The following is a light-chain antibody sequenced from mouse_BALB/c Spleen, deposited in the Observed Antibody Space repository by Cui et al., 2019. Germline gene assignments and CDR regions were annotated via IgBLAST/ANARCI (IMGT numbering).Light chain of an antibody. CDR2: DTA. V-gene: IGKV4-55*01. J-gene: IGKJ1*01. CDR3: QQWSSYPRT. Sequence: QIVLTQSPAIMSASPGEKVTMTCTASSSISYVYWYQQKPGASPRLLIYDTANLGSGVPVRFSGSGSGTSYSLTISRMEAEDAATYYCQQWSSYPRTFGGGTKLEIK. CDR1: SSISY.